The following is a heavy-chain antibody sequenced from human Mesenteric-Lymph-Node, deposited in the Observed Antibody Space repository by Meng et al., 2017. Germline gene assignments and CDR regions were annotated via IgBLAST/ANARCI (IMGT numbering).Heavy chain of an antibody. Sequence: VPLQGAGPGLVKPAGTLSLTGAVSGGSISSGDWWSWVRQPPGKGLEWIGEIHHTGSTNYNPSFKSRVTILVDKSENLFSLRLTSVTAADTAVYYCASAGYYCLDYWGQGSLVTVSS. V-gene: IGHV4-4*02. CDR3: ASAGYYCLDY. CDR2: IHHTGST. CDR1: GGSISSGDW. J-gene: IGHJ4*02. D-gene: IGHD2/OR15-2a*01.